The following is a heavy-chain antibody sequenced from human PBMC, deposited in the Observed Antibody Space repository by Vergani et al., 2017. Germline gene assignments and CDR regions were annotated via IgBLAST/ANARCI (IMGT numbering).Heavy chain of an antibody. CDR2: IQSSGST. J-gene: IGHJ4*02. Sequence: QVQLQESGPGLVKPSETLSLTCTVSGGSIRSYYWSWIRQPAGKGLEWIGRIQSSGSTNYNPALKSRITLSVDTSKNHFSLRLTSVTAADTAVYYCARTGQRWLQPPGGYWGQGTLVTVSS. CDR1: GGSIRSYY. D-gene: IGHD5-24*01. CDR3: ARTGQRWLQPPGGY. V-gene: IGHV4-4*07.